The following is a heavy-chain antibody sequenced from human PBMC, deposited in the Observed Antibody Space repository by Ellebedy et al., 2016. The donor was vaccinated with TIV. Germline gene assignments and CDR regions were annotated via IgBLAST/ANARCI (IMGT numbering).Heavy chain of an antibody. CDR3: AKGTCGICYRPLD. D-gene: IGHD2-8*02. Sequence: GESLKISXVASGFTFNRYVFHWVRQAPGKGLEWVANISFDGKRIAYAASVKGRFTISRENSMNTVYLQMNSLRGEDTAQYYCAKGTCGICYRPLDWGQGTLVTVSS. V-gene: IGHV3-30*18. J-gene: IGHJ1*01. CDR2: ISFDGKRI. CDR1: GFTFNRYV.